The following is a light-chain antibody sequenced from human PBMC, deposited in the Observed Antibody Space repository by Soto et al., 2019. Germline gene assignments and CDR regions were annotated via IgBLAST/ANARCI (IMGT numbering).Light chain of an antibody. CDR3: SSYTSSNSVV. CDR2: DVS. Sequence: QSALTQPASVSGSPGQSITISCTGTSSDVGGYNWVAWYQQHPGKAPKLMICDVSNRPSGVSSRFSGSKSGNTASLTISGLQAEDEADYYCSSYTSSNSVVFGGGTKLTVL. J-gene: IGLJ3*02. CDR1: SSDVGGYNW. V-gene: IGLV2-14*03.